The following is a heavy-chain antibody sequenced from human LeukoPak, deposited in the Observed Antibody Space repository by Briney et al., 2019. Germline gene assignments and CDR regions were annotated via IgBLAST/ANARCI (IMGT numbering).Heavy chain of an antibody. D-gene: IGHD5-18*01. Sequence: GGSLRLSCAASGFTSSGYAMNWVRQAPGKGLEWVAYISSSSGTIYYTDSVKGRFTISRDNAKNSVFLQMSSLSGGDTAIYYCARDERWIQFNYWGQGTLVTVSS. CDR1: GFTSSGYA. J-gene: IGHJ4*02. CDR2: ISSSSGTI. CDR3: ARDERWIQFNY. V-gene: IGHV3-48*01.